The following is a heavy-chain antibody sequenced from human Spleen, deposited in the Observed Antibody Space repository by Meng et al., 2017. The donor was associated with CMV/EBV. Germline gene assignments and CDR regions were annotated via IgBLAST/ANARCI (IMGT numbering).Heavy chain of an antibody. CDR3: TRDQQLIPAEYFQH. CDR1: GYTFTSYG. Sequence: QVQLVQSGAEVKKPWASVKVSCKASGYTFTSYGISWLRQAPGQGLEWMGWISAYNGNTIYAQKLQGRVTMTTDASTNTAYLELRSLRSDDTAVYYCTRDQQLIPAEYFQHWGPGTLVTVSS. CDR2: ISAYNGNT. V-gene: IGHV1-18*01. D-gene: IGHD6-13*01. J-gene: IGHJ1*01.